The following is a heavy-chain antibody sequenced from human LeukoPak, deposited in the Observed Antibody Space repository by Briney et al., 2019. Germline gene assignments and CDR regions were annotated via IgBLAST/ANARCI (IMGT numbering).Heavy chain of an antibody. CDR2: IHYSGST. CDR1: CGSVSSGTYY. CDR3: ARIFGSGPGEYTWFDP. V-gene: IGHV4-61*01. J-gene: IGHJ5*02. D-gene: IGHD3-10*01. Sequence: SETLSLTCTVSCGSVSSGTYYWYWIRQPPGKGLEWIGYIHYSGSTNYNPSLKTRVTISVDTSKNQFSLKLSSVTAADTAVYYCARIFGSGPGEYTWFDPWGQGTLVTVSS.